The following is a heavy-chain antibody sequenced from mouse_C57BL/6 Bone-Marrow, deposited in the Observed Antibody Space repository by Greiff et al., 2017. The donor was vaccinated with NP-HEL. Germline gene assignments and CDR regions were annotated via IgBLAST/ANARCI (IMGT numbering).Heavy chain of an antibody. CDR1: GFSLTSYG. J-gene: IGHJ3*01. Sequence: VHLVESGPGLVAPSQSLSITCTVSGFSLTSYGVDWVRQSPGKGLEWLGVIWGVGGTNYYSALKSGLSISKNNSKGHVFLKMNSLQTDTTAMYYCAAGAYWGQGTLVTVSA. CDR3: AAGAY. CDR2: IWGVGGT. V-gene: IGHV2-6*01.